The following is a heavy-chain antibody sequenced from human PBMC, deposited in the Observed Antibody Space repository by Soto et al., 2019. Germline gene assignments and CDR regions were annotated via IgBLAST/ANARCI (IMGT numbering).Heavy chain of an antibody. Sequence: GESLKISCKGSGYSFTSYWISWVRQMPGKGLEWMGRIDPSDSDTRYSPSFQGQVTISADKSISTAYLQWSSLKASDTAMYYCARQVLTTTVTINWLDPWGQGTLATVST. J-gene: IGHJ5*02. V-gene: IGHV5-51*01. CDR1: GYSFTSYW. D-gene: IGHD4-4*01. CDR2: IDPSDSDT. CDR3: ARQVLTTTVTINWLDP.